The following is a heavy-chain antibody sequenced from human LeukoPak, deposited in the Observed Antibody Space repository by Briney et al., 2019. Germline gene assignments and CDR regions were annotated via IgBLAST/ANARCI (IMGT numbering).Heavy chain of an antibody. Sequence: GGSLRLSCAASGFTFTASDLIWLRQAPGKGLEGVAKISDSAAHYADSVKGRFIISRDTSKNILFLQMNSLRAEDTAVYYCAKRGGSSSSWYYAIEDWGRGTTVTVSS. D-gene: IGHD6-6*01. V-gene: IGHV3-23*01. CDR1: GFTFTASD. CDR3: AKRGGSSSSWYYAIED. CDR2: ISDSAA. J-gene: IGHJ6*02.